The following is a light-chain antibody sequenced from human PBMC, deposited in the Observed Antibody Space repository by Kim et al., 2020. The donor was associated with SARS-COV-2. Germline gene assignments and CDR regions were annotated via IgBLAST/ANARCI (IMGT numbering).Light chain of an antibody. V-gene: IGKV3D-7*01. J-gene: IGKJ2*01. CDR1: QSVSSSY. Sequence: RVTLSCRASQSVSSSYLTWYQQKPGQAPRLLIYGASTRATGIPARFSGSGSGTDFTLTISSLQPEDFAVYYCQQDNTFGQGTKLEI. CDR2: GAS. CDR3: QQDNT.